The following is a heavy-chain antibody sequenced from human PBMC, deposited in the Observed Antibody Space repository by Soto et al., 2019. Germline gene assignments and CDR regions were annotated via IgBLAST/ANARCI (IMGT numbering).Heavy chain of an antibody. CDR1: YGSISVSNVF. Sequence: SETLSLTCTVSYGSISVSNVFWGWVRQPPGKGLEWIGNIDYSGTAYFNPSLGTRVTFPVDTSKNQFSLTLYSVTAADTAVYYCARTTGRHLDFSGQGILVTVYS. D-gene: IGHD4-4*01. V-gene: IGHV4-39*01. CDR3: ARTTGRHLDF. CDR2: IDYSGTA. J-gene: IGHJ4*02.